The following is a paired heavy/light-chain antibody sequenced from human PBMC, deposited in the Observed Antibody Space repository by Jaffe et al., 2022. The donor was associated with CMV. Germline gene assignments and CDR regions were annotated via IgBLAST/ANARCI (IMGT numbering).Heavy chain of an antibody. CDR2: IIPIFGTA. Sequence: QVQLVQSGAEVKKPGSSVKVSCKASGGTFNSFDISWVRQAPGQGLEWMGGIIPIFGTANYAQKFQDRVFITADESTRTAYMELSSLRSEDTAVYFCARKGEMATIDVFDIWGQGTMVTVSS. CDR3: ARKGEMATIDVFDI. CDR1: GGTFNSFD. J-gene: IGHJ3*02. V-gene: IGHV1-69*01.
Light chain of an antibody. CDR2: WAS. CDR3: QQYYSTPPT. V-gene: IGKV4-1*01. J-gene: IGKJ1*01. Sequence: DTVMTQSPDSLAVSLGERATINCKSSQSVSYSSDNKNYLAWYQQKRGQPPQLLIYWASTRESGVPDRFSGSGSGTDFTLTISSLQAEDVAVYYCQQYYSTPPTFGQGTKVEIK. CDR1: QSVSYSSDNKNY.